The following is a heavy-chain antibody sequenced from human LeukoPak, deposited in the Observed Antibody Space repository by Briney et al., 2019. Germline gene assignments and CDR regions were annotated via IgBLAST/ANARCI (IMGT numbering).Heavy chain of an antibody. V-gene: IGHV3-23*01. Sequence: PGGSLRLSCAASGFTFSSYAMSWVRQAPGKGLEWVSAISGSGGSTYYADSVKGRFTISRDNSKNTLYRQMNSLRAEDTAIYYCAREAPPTYYSDSGDYRLAYYFDYWGQGTLVTVSS. CDR2: ISGSGGST. CDR3: AREAPPTYYSDSGDYRLAYYFDY. D-gene: IGHD3-22*01. J-gene: IGHJ4*02. CDR1: GFTFSSYA.